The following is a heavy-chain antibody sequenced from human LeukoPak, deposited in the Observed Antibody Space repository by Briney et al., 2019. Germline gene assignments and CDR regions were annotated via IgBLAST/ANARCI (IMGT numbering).Heavy chain of an antibody. J-gene: IGHJ6*03. CDR3: ARGEGAAPFYYYMDV. CDR2: IYYSGST. Sequence: SETLSLTCTVSGGSISSYYWSWIRQPPGKGLEWIGYIYYSGSTNYSPSLKSRVTISVDTSKNQFSLKLSSVTAADTAVYYCARGEGAAPFYYYMDVWGKGTTVTVSS. D-gene: IGHD6-13*01. CDR1: GGSISSYY. V-gene: IGHV4-59*01.